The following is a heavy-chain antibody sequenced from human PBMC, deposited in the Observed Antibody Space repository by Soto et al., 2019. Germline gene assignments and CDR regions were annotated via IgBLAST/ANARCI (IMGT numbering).Heavy chain of an antibody. CDR2: IYYSGTT. Sequence: QVQLQESGPGLVKPSQTLSLTCTVSGDSISSNNNYWSWIRQPPGGGLEWIGFIYYSGTTSYSPSLKSRVAISLDTSKNQFSLWLSSVTAADTVVYYCARGRGYSYGLDPWGQGTLVTVSS. CDR3: ARGRGYSYGLDP. V-gene: IGHV4-30-4*01. CDR1: GDSISSNNNY. J-gene: IGHJ5*02. D-gene: IGHD5-18*01.